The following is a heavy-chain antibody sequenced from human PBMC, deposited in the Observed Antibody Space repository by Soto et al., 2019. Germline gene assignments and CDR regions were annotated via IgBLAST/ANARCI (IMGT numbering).Heavy chain of an antibody. CDR1: GGSVRSGTHY. CDR2: IYYSGST. CDR3: ARMVTTMTTWAFDH. Sequence: PSETLSLTCTVSGGSVRSGTHYWSWIRQPPGKGLEWIGYIYYSGSTNYNPSLKSRVTISVDTSKNQFSLKLTSVTAADTAVYYCARMVTTMTTWAFDHWGQGTLVTVSS. J-gene: IGHJ4*02. D-gene: IGHD4-17*01. V-gene: IGHV4-61*01.